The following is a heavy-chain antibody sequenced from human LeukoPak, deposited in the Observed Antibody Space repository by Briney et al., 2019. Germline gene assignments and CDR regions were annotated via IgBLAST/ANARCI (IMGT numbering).Heavy chain of an antibody. V-gene: IGHV1-69*01. CDR1: GGTFSSYA. J-gene: IGHJ4*02. CDR3: ARSARYCSSTSCYTLDY. CDR2: IIPIFGTA. D-gene: IGHD2-2*02. Sequence: GSSVKVSCKASGGTFSSYAISWVRQAPGQGLEWMGGIIPIFGTANYAQKFQGRVTNTADESTSTAYMELSSLRSEDTAVYYCARSARYCSSTSCYTLDYWGQGTLVTVSS.